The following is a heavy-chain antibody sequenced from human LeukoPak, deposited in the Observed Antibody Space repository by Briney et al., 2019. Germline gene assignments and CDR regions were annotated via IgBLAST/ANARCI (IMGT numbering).Heavy chain of an antibody. Sequence: ASVTVSCTASGYTFTSYYMHWVQQAPGQGLEWMGIINPSDGYATYAQKFQGRVTITADESTSTAYMELSSLRSEDTAVYYCARDSANWGQGTLVTVSS. V-gene: IGHV1-46*01. CDR3: ARDSAN. J-gene: IGHJ4*02. CDR2: INPSDGYA. CDR1: GYTFTSYY.